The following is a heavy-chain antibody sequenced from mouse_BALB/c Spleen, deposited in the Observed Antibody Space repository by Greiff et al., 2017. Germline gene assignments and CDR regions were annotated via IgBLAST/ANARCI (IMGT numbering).Heavy chain of an antibody. CDR1: GFSLTSYG. Sequence: QVQLKQSGPDLVAPSQSLSITCTVSGFSLTSYGVHWVRQPPGKGLEWLVVIWSDGSTTYNSALKSRLSISKDNSKSQVFLKMNSLQTDDTAMYYCARHEGFRYYAMDYWGQGTSVTVSS. V-gene: IGHV2-6-2*01. CDR3: ARHEGFRYYAMDY. CDR2: IWSDGST. J-gene: IGHJ4*01.